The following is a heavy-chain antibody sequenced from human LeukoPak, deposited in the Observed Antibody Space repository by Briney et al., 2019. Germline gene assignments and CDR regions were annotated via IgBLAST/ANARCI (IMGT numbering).Heavy chain of an antibody. CDR3: ARAMVTTVRFYYYYYMDV. D-gene: IGHD4-17*01. V-gene: IGHV3-7*01. CDR2: IKQDGSVK. CDR1: GFTFSSYW. Sequence: GGSLRLSCAASGFTFSSYWMTWARQAPGKGLEWVANIKQDGSVKYYVDSVKGRFTISRDSAKNSLYLQMNSLSVEDTAVYYCARAMVTTVRFYYYYYMDVWGKGTTVTVSS. J-gene: IGHJ6*03.